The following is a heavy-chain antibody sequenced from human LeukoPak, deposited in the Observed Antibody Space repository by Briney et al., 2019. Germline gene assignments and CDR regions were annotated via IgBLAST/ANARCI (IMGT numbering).Heavy chain of an antibody. CDR2: TSAYNGNT. J-gene: IGHJ2*01. D-gene: IGHD6-19*01. CDR1: GYTFTSYG. Sequence: ASVKVSCKASGYTFTSYGISWVRQAPGQGLEWMGWTSAYNGNTNYAQKLQGRVTMTTDTSTSTAYMELSSLRSEDTAVYYCARSETGYSSGWYVDDSDYWYFDLWGRGTLVTVSS. CDR3: ARSETGYSSGWYVDDSDYWYFDL. V-gene: IGHV1-18*01.